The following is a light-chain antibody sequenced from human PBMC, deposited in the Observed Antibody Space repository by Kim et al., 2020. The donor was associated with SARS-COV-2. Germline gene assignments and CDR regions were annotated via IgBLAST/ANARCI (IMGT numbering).Light chain of an antibody. J-gene: IGLJ1*01. V-gene: IGLV1-47*02. CDR3: AAWDDSLSGSYV. CDR2: SNN. CDR1: SSNIGSNY. Sequence: QSVLTQPPSASGTPGQRVTISCSGSSSNIGSNYVYWYQQLPGTAPKLLIYSNNQRPSGVPDRFSGSKSGTSASLAISGLRSEDEADYYCAAWDDSLSGSYVFGIGTKVTVL.